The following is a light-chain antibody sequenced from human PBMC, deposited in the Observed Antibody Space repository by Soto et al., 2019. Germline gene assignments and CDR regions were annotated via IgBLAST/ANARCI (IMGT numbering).Light chain of an antibody. V-gene: IGKV3-20*01. CDR2: GAS. CDR3: QQYGNSPIT. CDR1: QSVSNY. Sequence: EIVLTQSPVTLSLSRGEGATLSCRASQSVSNYLAWYQQKPGQAPRLLIYGASSRATGIPDRFSGSGSGTDFTLTVSRLEPEDFALYYCQQYGNSPITFGQGTRLEI. J-gene: IGKJ5*01.